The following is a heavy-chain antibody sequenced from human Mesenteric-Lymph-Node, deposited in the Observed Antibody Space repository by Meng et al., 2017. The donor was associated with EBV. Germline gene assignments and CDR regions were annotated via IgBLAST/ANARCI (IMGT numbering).Heavy chain of an antibody. D-gene: IGHD6-13*01. CDR1: GFTFSSYGMS. Sequence: QVTLKESGARVVKPAPTLTITCASSGFTFSSYGMSVGRNRQGQGLARKWLILTDGSADNHDSPSRSTSITITKATVNTPVIFTCATTAAVDAASYCCANSVGSIFDYWGQGTLVTVSS. J-gene: IGHJ4*02. CDR2: TDGSADN. V-gene: IGHV2-5*01. CDR3: ANSVGSIFDY.